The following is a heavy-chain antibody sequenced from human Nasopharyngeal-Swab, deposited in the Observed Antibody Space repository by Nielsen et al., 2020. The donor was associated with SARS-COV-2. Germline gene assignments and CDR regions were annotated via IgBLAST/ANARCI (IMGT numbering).Heavy chain of an antibody. Sequence: GESLKISCAASGFTFSSYGMHWVRQAPGKGLEWVAVISYDGSNKYYADSVKGRFTISRDNSKNMLYLQMNSLRAEDTAVYYCAKGPVGATGYYFDYWGQGTLVTVSS. CDR3: AKGPVGATGYYFDY. CDR1: GFTFSSYG. J-gene: IGHJ4*02. D-gene: IGHD1-26*01. CDR2: ISYDGSNK. V-gene: IGHV3-30*18.